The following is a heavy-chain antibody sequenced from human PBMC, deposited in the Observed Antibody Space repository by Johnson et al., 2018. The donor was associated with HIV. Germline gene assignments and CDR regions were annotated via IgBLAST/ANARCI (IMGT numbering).Heavy chain of an antibody. D-gene: IGHD3-3*01. CDR1: GFTVSSNY. CDR3: ARGNYDFWSGRHRGAFDI. V-gene: IGHV3-66*02. Sequence: VQLVESGGGLVQPGGSLRLSCAVSGFTVSSNYMSWVRQAPGKGLEWVSVIYSGGSTYYADSVKGRFTISRDNSKNTLYLQMNSLRGEDTAMYYCARGNYDFWSGRHRGAFDIWGQGTMVTVSS. J-gene: IGHJ3*02. CDR2: IYSGGST.